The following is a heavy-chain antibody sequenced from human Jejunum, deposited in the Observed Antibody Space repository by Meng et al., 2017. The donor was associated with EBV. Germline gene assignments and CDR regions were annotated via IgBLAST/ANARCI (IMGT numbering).Heavy chain of an antibody. J-gene: IGHJ4*02. CDR2: INHSGST. V-gene: IGHV4-34*02. D-gene: IGHD3-16*02. Sequence: QVQLQQWGAGLLKLSETLSLTCAVYRGSFSGYYWSWIRQHPGKGLEWIGEINHSGSTNYNPSLRSRVTISVETSKNQFSLRLNSVTAADTAVYYCARVAFGYTTRSLDSWGQGTLVTVSS. CDR3: ARVAFGYTTRSLDS. CDR1: RGSFSGYY.